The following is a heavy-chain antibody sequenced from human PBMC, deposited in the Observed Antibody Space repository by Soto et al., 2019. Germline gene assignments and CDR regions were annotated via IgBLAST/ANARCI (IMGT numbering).Heavy chain of an antibody. CDR3: ATAQSSSGCLDY. Sequence: ASVKVSCKASGYTFTNYYIHWVRQAPGQGIEWMGIINPSASSTTYAQKFQGRLTMTRDTSTRKVYMELSSLRSEDTAVYHCATAQSSSGCLDYWGQGTPVTVSS. CDR2: INPSASST. V-gene: IGHV1-46*01. CDR1: GYTFTNYY. J-gene: IGHJ4*02. D-gene: IGHD6-19*01.